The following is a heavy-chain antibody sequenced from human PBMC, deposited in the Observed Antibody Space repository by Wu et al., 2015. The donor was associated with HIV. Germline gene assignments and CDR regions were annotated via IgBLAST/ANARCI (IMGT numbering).Heavy chain of an antibody. J-gene: IGHJ3*02. Sequence: QVQLVQSGAEVKKPGSSVKVSCKASGGTFSSYAISWVRQAPGQGLEWMGRIIPIFGTANYAQKFQGRVTITADESTSTAYMELSSLRSEDTAVYYCARDESLLGYCSGGSCTNAFDIWGQGTNGHRLF. CDR2: IIPIFGTA. CDR1: GGTFSSYA. CDR3: ARDESLLGYCSGGSCTNAFDI. V-gene: IGHV1-69*13. D-gene: IGHD2-15*01.